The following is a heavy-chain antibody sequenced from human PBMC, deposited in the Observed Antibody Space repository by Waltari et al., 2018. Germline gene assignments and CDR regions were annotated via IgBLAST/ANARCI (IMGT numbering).Heavy chain of an antibody. Sequence: QVQLVESGGGVVQPGRSLRLSCAASGFTFSSYGMHWVRQAPGKGLEWVAVIWYDGSNKYYADSVKGRFTISRDNSKNTLYLQMNSLRAEDTAVYYCARARRTVEMATILDYWGQGTLVTVSS. CDR2: IWYDGSNK. D-gene: IGHD5-12*01. J-gene: IGHJ4*02. V-gene: IGHV3-33*01. CDR3: ARARRTVEMATILDY. CDR1: GFTFSSYG.